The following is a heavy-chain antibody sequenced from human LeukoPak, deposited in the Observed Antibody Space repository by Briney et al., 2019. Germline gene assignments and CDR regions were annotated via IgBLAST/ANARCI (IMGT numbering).Heavy chain of an antibody. V-gene: IGHV4-38-2*02. CDR3: SKEGGNTSEDDY. J-gene: IGHJ4*02. CDR2: ISHSGTT. D-gene: IGHD3-16*01. CDR1: GVSISPYY. Sequence: SETLSLTCAVSGVSISPYYWAWIRQPPGKGLEWIGSISHSGTTYYGPSLRSRLTISLDTSKNQISLRLDSVTAADTAVYYCSKEGGNTSEDDYWGQGILVTVSS.